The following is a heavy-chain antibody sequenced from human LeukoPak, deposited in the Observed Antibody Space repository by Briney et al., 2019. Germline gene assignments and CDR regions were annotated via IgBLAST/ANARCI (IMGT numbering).Heavy chain of an antibody. D-gene: IGHD6-6*01. CDR1: GFTFSSYW. Sequence: GGSLRLSCAASGFTFSSYWMHWVRQAPGKGLVWVSRINSDGSSTSYADSVKGRFTISRDNAKNTLYLQMNSLRAEDTAVYYCARDEGMQQLVRGFGYWGQGTLVAVSS. CDR2: INSDGSST. J-gene: IGHJ4*02. V-gene: IGHV3-74*01. CDR3: ARDEGMQQLVRGFGY.